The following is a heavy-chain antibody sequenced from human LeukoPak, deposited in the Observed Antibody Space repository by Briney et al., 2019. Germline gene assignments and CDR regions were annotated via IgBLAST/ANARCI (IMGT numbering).Heavy chain of an antibody. CDR2: ISWNSGSI. CDR3: AKDKDYAFDY. CDR1: GFTFDDYA. V-gene: IGHV3-9*01. Sequence: GRSLRLSCAASGFTFDDYAMHWVRQAPGKGLEWVSGISWNSGSIGYADSVKGRFTISRDNAKNSLYLQVNSLRAEDTALYYCAKDKDYAFDYWGQGTLVTVSS. J-gene: IGHJ4*02. D-gene: IGHD4-17*01.